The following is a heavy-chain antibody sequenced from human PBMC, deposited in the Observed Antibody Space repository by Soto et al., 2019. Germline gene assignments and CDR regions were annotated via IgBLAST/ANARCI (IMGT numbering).Heavy chain of an antibody. CDR1: GYTFTGYY. CDR3: ARDRYYDSSGYYPSYYFDY. Sequence: QVQLVQSGAEVKKPGASVKVSCKASGYTFTGYYMHWVRQAPGQGLEWMGWINPNSGGTNYAQKFQGWVTMTRDTSISTAYMELSRLRSDDTAVYYCARDRYYDSSGYYPSYYFDYWGQGTLVTVSS. J-gene: IGHJ4*02. V-gene: IGHV1-2*04. D-gene: IGHD3-22*01. CDR2: INPNSGGT.